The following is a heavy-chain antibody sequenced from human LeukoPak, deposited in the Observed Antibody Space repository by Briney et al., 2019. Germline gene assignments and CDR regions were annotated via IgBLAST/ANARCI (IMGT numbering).Heavy chain of an antibody. D-gene: IGHD3-10*01. Sequence: GGSLRLSCAASGFTFNSYAMHWVRQAPGQGLEWVAVISYHGANKYYADSVKGRFTISRDNSKNTLYLQMNSLRAEDTAVYYCVVGLWFGELLEFGDYWGQGTLVTVSS. CDR1: GFTFNSYA. CDR3: VVGLWFGELLEFGDY. J-gene: IGHJ4*02. CDR2: ISYHGANK. V-gene: IGHV3-30-3*01.